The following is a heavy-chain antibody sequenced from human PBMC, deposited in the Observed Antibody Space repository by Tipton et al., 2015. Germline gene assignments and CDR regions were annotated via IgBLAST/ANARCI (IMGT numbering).Heavy chain of an antibody. Sequence: TLSLTCAVYGGSFSGYYWTWIRQPPGKGLEWIGEVHHDGSVRYTPSLKSRATISVDTSKNQFSLRLTSVTAADTAVYYCARDGLGYGDYQGLGVWGQGTKVTVSS. D-gene: IGHD4-17*01. J-gene: IGHJ6*02. CDR1: GGSFSGYY. CDR3: ARDGLGYGDYQGLGV. CDR2: VHHDGSV. V-gene: IGHV4-34*01.